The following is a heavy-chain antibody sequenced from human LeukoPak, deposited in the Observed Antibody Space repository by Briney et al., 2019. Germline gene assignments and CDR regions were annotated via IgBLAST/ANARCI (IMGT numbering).Heavy chain of an antibody. CDR1: GFTFSSYG. J-gene: IGHJ2*01. Sequence: PGRSLRLSCAASGFTFSSYGMHGVRQAPGKGLEWVAVIWYDGSNKYYADSVKGRFTISRDHSKNTLYLQMNSLRAEDTAVYYCARAPVVARIQGCYFDLWGRGTLVTVSS. V-gene: IGHV3-33*01. CDR2: IWYDGSNK. D-gene: IGHD3-22*01. CDR3: ARAPVVARIQGCYFDL.